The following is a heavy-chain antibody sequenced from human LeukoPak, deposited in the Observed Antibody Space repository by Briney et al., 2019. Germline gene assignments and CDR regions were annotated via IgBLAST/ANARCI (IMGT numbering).Heavy chain of an antibody. CDR2: ISTSSTTI. D-gene: IGHD1-26*01. V-gene: IGHV3-48*01. CDR3: AKLMSWAWFDP. CDR1: GFTFSSYS. J-gene: IGHJ5*02. Sequence: GGSLRLSCAASGFTFSSYSMNWVRQAPGKGLEWLSYISTSSTTIYYADSVKGRFTISRDNAKNSLYLQMNSLRAEDTAVYYCAKLMSWAWFDPWGQGTLVTVSS.